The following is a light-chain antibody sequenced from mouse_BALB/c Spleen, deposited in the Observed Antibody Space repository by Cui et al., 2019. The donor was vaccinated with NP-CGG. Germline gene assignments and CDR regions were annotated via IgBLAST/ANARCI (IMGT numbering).Light chain of an antibody. V-gene: IGLV1*01. CDR3: ALWYSTHWV. Sequence: AAVTPEYAVTTSPGETVTLTCRSSTGAVTTSNYANWVQEKPDHLFTGLIGGTNNRVPGVPARFSGSLIGDKAALTITGAQTEDEAIYFCALWYSTHWVFGGGTKLTVL. CDR2: GTN. J-gene: IGLJ1*01. CDR1: TGAVTTSNY.